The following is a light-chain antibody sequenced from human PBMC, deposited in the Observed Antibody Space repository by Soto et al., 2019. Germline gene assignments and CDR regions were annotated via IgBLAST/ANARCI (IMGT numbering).Light chain of an antibody. Sequence: QSVLTQPPSVSGAPGQRVTISCTGSSSNIGAGYDVHWYQQLPGTAPKLLIYGNSNRPSGVPDRFSGSKSGTSASLAITGLQAEDEAEYYCQSYASSLSGVVFGGGTKVTVL. J-gene: IGLJ2*01. CDR1: SSNIGAGYD. CDR3: QSYASSLSGVV. CDR2: GNS. V-gene: IGLV1-40*01.